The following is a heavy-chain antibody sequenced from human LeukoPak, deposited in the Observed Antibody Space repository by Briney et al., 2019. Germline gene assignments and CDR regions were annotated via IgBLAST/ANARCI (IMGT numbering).Heavy chain of an antibody. D-gene: IGHD3-10*01. CDR1: GYTFTSYD. CDR3: ARVVRGAGNWFDP. V-gene: IGHV1-2*02. Sequence: ASVKVSCTASGYTFTSYDINWVRQATGQGLEWMGWINPNSGDTTYAQKFQGRVTMTRDTSISTAYMELSRLRSDDTAVYYCARVVRGAGNWFDPWGQGTLVTVSS. CDR2: INPNSGDT. J-gene: IGHJ5*02.